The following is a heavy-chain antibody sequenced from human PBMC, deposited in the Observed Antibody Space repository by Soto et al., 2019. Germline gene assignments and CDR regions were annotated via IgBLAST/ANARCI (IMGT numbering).Heavy chain of an antibody. Sequence: EVQLLESGEDLVQPGGSLRLSCAASGFTFSSYAMSWVRQAPGKGLEWVSAISGSGGNTFYADSVRGRFTISRDNSKNTLFLQMNNLRAEDTALYYCAKDPTGTTRNFAYWGQGTLVTVSS. J-gene: IGHJ4*02. CDR3: AKDPTGTTRNFAY. CDR2: ISGSGGNT. CDR1: GFTFSSYA. D-gene: IGHD1-7*01. V-gene: IGHV3-23*01.